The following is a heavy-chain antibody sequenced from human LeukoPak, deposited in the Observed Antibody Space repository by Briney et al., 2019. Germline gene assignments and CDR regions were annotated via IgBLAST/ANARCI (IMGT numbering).Heavy chain of an antibody. J-gene: IGHJ4*02. CDR3: ARGVLYDILTGYLDY. V-gene: IGHV1-2*02. CDR1: GYTFTGYY. CDR2: INPNSGGT. Sequence: ASVKVSCEASGYTFTGYYMHWVRQAPGQGLEWMGWINPNSGGTNYAQKFQGRVTMTRDTSISTAYMELSRLRSDDTAVYYCARGVLYDILTGYLDYWGQGTLVTVSS. D-gene: IGHD3-9*01.